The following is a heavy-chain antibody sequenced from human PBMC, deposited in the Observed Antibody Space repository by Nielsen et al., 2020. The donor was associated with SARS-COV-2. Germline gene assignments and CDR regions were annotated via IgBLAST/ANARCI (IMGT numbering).Heavy chain of an antibody. CDR2: IYYSGST. CDR1: GGSISSSSYY. D-gene: IGHD2-15*01. Sequence: GSLRLSCTVSGGSISSSSYYWGWIRQPPGKGLEWIGSIYYSGSTYYNPSLKSRVTISVDTSKNQFSLKLSSVTAADTAVYYCARHRIYCSGGSCYSFWFDPWGQGILGTVSS. V-gene: IGHV4-39*01. CDR3: ARHRIYCSGGSCYSFWFDP. J-gene: IGHJ5*02.